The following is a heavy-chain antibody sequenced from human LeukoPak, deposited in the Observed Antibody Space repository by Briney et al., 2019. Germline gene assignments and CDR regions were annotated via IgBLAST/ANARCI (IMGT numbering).Heavy chain of an antibody. D-gene: IGHD6-13*01. CDR2: IWYDGSNK. V-gene: IGHV3-33*01. CDR3: ARIAAADHDAFDI. CDR1: GFTFSSYG. Sequence: GGSLRLSCAASGFTFSSYGVHWVRQAPGKGLEWVAVIWYDGSNKYYADSVKGRFTISRDNSKNTLYLQMNSLRAEDTAVYYCARIAAADHDAFDIWGQRTLVTVSS. J-gene: IGHJ3*02.